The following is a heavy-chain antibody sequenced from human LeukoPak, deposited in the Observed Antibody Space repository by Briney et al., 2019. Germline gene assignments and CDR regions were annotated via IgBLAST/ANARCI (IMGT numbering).Heavy chain of an antibody. J-gene: IGHJ2*01. V-gene: IGHV4-59*01. CDR1: GGSISSYY. CDR3: ARGRGFPDL. CDR2: IYYSGST. D-gene: IGHD3-10*01. Sequence: PSETLSLTCTDPGGSISSYYWSWIRQPPGKGLEWIGYIYYSGSTTYNPSLKSRATISVEKSKNQFFLKLSSVTAADTAVYFGARGRGFPDLWGRGTLVTVSS.